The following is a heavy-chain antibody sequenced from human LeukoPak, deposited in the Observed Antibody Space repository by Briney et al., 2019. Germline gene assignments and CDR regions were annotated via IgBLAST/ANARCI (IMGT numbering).Heavy chain of an antibody. CDR1: GYSIRRGYY. J-gene: IGHJ4*02. Sequence: SETLSLICTVRGYSIRRGYYWGWIRQPPGKGLEWIGSIYHSGSTYCNPSPELSHTISVDISKNRFSLKLSSVTAAETAVYYCARDYPFVVVPAAMGVFDYWGQGTLVTVSS. CDR3: ARDYPFVVVPAAMGVFDY. CDR2: IYHSGST. D-gene: IGHD2-2*01. V-gene: IGHV4-38-2*02.